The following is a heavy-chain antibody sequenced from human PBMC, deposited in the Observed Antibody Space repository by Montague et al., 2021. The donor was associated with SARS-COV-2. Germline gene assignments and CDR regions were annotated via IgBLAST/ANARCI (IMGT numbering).Heavy chain of an antibody. V-gene: IGHV4-39*02. D-gene: IGHD5-12*01. CDR3: ARRGRKLLPVATTIGGFDV. CDR2: IYDSGXT. CDR1: GGSISSSNYY. J-gene: IGHJ3*01. Sequence: SETLSPTCTVSGGSISSSNYYWDWIRQPPGKGLEWIGSIYDSGXTXYXXXXKXRVAISVDTSKNHFSLKLSSVTAADTAVYYCARRGRKLLPVATTIGGFDVWGQGTMVTVSS.